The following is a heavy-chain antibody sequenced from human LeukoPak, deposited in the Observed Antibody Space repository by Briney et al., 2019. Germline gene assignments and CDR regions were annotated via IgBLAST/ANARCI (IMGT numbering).Heavy chain of an antibody. J-gene: IGHJ5*02. CDR1: GYSFTSHW. CDR2: IHPDDSDI. D-gene: IGHD6-13*01. V-gene: IGHV5-51*01. Sequence: GESLKISCKGSGYSFTSHWIGWVRQMPGKGLEWMGIIHPDDSDIRYSPSFQGQVTISADKSISTAYLQWSSLKASDTAIYYCARRSLTAAGTGNWFDPWGQGTLVTVSS. CDR3: ARRSLTAAGTGNWFDP.